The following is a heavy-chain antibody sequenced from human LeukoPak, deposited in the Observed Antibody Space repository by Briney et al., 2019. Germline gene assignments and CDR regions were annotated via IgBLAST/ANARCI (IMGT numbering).Heavy chain of an antibody. V-gene: IGHV3-30*03. D-gene: IGHD1-1*01. CDR1: GFTFSSYG. CDR3: ARGGYRNFIDY. CDR2: ISYDGSNK. Sequence: GRSLRLSCAASGFTFSSYGMHWVRQAPGKGLEWVAVISYDGSNKYYADSVKGRFTISRDNSKNTLYLQMNSLRAEDTAVYYCARGGYRNFIDYWGQGTLVTVSS. J-gene: IGHJ4*02.